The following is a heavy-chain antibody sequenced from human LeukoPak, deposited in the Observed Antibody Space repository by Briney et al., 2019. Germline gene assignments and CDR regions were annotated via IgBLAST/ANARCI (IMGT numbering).Heavy chain of an antibody. CDR2: ISSNGGST. J-gene: IGHJ4*02. V-gene: IGHV3-64*01. CDR3: ARAHYYDSSGYYVDY. Sequence: GGSLRLSCAASGFTSSSYAMHWVRQAPGKGLEYVSAISSNGGSTYYANSVKGRFTISRDNSKNTLYLQMGSLRAEDMAVYYCARAHYYDSSGYYVDYWGQGTLVTVSS. CDR1: GFTSSSYA. D-gene: IGHD3-22*01.